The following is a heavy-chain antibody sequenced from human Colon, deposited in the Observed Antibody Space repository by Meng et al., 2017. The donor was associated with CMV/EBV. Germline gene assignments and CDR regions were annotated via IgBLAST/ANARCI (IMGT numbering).Heavy chain of an antibody. Sequence: GSLRLSCTVSGGSISSSSYYWGWIRQPPGKGLEWIGCIYYSGSTYYNPSLKSRVTISVDTSKNQFSLKLSSVTAADTAVYYCAREGRSLFWSGYLDWFDPWGQGTLVTVSS. V-gene: IGHV4-39*07. CDR1: GGSISSSSYY. CDR2: IYYSGST. D-gene: IGHD3-3*01. J-gene: IGHJ5*02. CDR3: AREGRSLFWSGYLDWFDP.